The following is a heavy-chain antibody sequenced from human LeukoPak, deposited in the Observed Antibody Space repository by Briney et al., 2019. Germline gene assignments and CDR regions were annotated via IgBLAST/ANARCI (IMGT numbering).Heavy chain of an antibody. D-gene: IGHD2-8*01. CDR2: LIPIFGTA. V-gene: IGHV1-69*05. CDR3: ARGYCTNNICLGRPYFDY. J-gene: IGHJ4*02. CDR1: GGTFSSYL. Sequence: SVKVSCKASGGTFSSYLISWVRQAPGQGLEWMGGLIPIFGTANYAQKFQGRVTITTDESTSTAYMELSSLRSEDTAVYYCARGYCTNNICLGRPYFDYWGQGTLVTVSS.